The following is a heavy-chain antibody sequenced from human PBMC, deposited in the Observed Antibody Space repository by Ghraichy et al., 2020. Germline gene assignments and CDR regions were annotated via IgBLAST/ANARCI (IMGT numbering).Heavy chain of an antibody. CDR3: ARLLAMRY. CDR1: GFTVSSNY. D-gene: IGHD2-2*01. Sequence: GESLNISCAASGFTVSSNYMSWVRQAPGKGLEWVSVIYSGGSTYYADSVKGRFIISRDNSKNTLYLQMNSLRAEDTAVYYCARLLAMRYWGQGTLVTVSS. J-gene: IGHJ4*02. CDR2: IYSGGST. V-gene: IGHV3-53*01.